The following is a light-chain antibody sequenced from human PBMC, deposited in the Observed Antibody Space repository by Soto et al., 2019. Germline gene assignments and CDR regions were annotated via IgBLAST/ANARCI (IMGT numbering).Light chain of an antibody. V-gene: IGLV1-40*01. Sequence: QTVVTQPPSVSGAPGQRVTISCTGSSSNIGAGYDVNWYQQLPGTAPKLLIYGNSNRPSGVPDRFSGSKSATSASLAIAGLQAEDEADYYCQSYDSSLGASLFGGGTKLTVL. CDR2: GNS. CDR3: QSYDSSLGASL. J-gene: IGLJ2*01. CDR1: SSNIGAGYD.